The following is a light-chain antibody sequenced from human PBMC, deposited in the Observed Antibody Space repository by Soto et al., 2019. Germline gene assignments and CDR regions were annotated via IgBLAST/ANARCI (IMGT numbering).Light chain of an antibody. CDR1: SSNIGADYD. CDR3: HSYDSSLSGSV. Sequence: QSVLTQPTSASGAPGQRVTISCTGSSSNIGADYDVHWYRQLPGTAPKLLIYGNNNRPSGVPARFSASKSGTSASLAITGLQAEDEADYSCHSYDSSLSGSVFGGGTKVTVL. CDR2: GNN. J-gene: IGLJ3*02. V-gene: IGLV1-40*01.